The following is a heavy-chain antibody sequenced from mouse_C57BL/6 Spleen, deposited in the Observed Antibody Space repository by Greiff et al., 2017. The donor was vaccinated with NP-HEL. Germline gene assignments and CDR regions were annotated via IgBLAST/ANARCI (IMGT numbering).Heavy chain of an antibody. J-gene: IGHJ1*03. Sequence: QVQLKQSGAELMKPGASVKLSCKATGYTFTGYWIEWVKQRPGHGLEWIGEILPGSGSTNYNEKFKGKATFTADTSSNTAYMQLSSLTTEDSAIYYCARGGVITTVVAKYFDVWGTGTTVTVSS. CDR1: GYTFTGYW. V-gene: IGHV1-9*01. CDR2: ILPGSGST. CDR3: ARGGVITTVVAKYFDV. D-gene: IGHD1-1*01.